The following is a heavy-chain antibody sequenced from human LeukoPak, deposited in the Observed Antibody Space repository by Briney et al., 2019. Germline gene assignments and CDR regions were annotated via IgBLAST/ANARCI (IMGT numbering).Heavy chain of an antibody. CDR1: GYSENFYG. J-gene: IGHJ4*02. D-gene: IGHD7-27*01. Sequence: ASVKVSCKTSGYSENFYGITWVRQVAGQGLEWMGWISAQHGQTEYAPNSQDRVTMTTDTYTNTAYMELRSLRSDDTAVYYCARVSTGGPRRHFDYWGQGTLVTVSS. CDR3: ARVSTGGPRRHFDY. CDR2: ISAQHGQT. V-gene: IGHV1-18*01.